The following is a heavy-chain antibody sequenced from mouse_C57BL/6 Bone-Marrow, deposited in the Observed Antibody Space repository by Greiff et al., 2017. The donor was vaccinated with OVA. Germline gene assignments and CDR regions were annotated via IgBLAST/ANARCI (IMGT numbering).Heavy chain of an antibody. Sequence: QVQLQQSGPELVKPGASVKISCKASGYAFSSSWMNWVKQRPGKGLEWIGRIYPGDGDTNYNGKFKGKATLTADKSSSTAYMQLSSLTSEDSAVYCCANYSSSYYYAMDYWGQGTSVTVSS. V-gene: IGHV1-82*01. D-gene: IGHD1-1*01. CDR3: ANYSSSYYYAMDY. CDR2: IYPGDGDT. J-gene: IGHJ4*01. CDR1: GYAFSSSW.